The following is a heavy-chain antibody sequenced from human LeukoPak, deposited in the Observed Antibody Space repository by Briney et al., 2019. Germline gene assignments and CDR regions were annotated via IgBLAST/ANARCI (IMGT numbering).Heavy chain of an antibody. D-gene: IGHD4-11*01. V-gene: IGHV3-74*01. CDR3: VRDSNYHPDC. CDR1: GFTFKDYW. CDR2: IISDGSGA. J-gene: IGHJ4*02. Sequence: GGSLRLSCAASGFTFKDYWMHWVRQVPGKGLVWVARIISDGSGASYADSVKGRFTMSRDNAKNTLYLQMNSLRAEDTAVYYCVRDSNYHPDCWGQGTLVTVSS.